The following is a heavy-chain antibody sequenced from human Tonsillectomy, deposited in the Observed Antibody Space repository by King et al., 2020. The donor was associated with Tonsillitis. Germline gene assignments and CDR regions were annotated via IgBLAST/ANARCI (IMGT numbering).Heavy chain of an antibody. CDR2: IYYTGST. Sequence: VQLQESGPGLVKPSETLSLTCTVSGDSISSYDWSWIRQPPGKGLEWIGYIYYTGSTNYNPSLKSRVTISVDTSKNQFSLKLSSMTAADTAVYYCARDTYYYDSTGYYPTYFDYWGQGTLVTVSS. CDR1: GDSISSYD. J-gene: IGHJ4*02. D-gene: IGHD3-22*01. V-gene: IGHV4-59*01. CDR3: ARDTYYYDSTGYYPTYFDY.